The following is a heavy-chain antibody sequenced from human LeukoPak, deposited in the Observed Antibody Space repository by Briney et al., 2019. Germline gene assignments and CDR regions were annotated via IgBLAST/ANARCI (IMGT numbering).Heavy chain of an antibody. Sequence: GASVTVSFKVSVYTFTCYYMHWVRQAPGQGLEWMGWINPNSGGTNYAQKFQGRVTMTRDTSISTAYMELSRLRSDDTAVYYCATGSGYSYGYYYYWGQGTLVTVSS. CDR3: ATGSGYSYGYYYY. CDR2: INPNSGGT. D-gene: IGHD5-18*01. CDR1: VYTFTCYY. V-gene: IGHV1-2*02. J-gene: IGHJ4*02.